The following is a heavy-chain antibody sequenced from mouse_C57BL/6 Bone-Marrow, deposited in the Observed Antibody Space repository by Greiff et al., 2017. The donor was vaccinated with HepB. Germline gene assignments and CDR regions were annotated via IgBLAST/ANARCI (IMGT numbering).Heavy chain of an antibody. CDR3: VREDYGSSYGAMDY. V-gene: IGHV10-3*01. CDR1: GFTFTTYA. J-gene: IGHJ4*01. D-gene: IGHD1-1*01. Sequence: EVNVVESGGGLVQPKGSLKLSCAASGFTFTTYAMHWVRQAPGKGLEWVARIRSKSSNYATYYADSVNDRFTISRDESQSMLYLQMNNLKTEDTAMYYCVREDYGSSYGAMDYWGQGTSVTVSS. CDR2: IRSKSSNYAT.